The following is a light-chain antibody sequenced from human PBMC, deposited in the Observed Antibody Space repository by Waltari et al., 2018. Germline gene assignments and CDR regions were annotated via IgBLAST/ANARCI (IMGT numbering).Light chain of an antibody. J-gene: IGKJ2*01. CDR1: QSITTY. CDR2: RAS. CDR3: QQYNAYPYT. Sequence: DIQMTQSPSNLSASVGDNLTITCRASQSITTYLAWYQEKPGKAPKLLIYRASTLQNGHPSRFNGSGSGTEFTLTVRRLQPDDFATYYCQQYNAYPYTFGQGTKLEI. V-gene: IGKV1-5*03.